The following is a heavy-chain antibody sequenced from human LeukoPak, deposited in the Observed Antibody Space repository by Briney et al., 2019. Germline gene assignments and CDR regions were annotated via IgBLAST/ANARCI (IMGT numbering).Heavy chain of an antibody. Sequence: SETLSLTCAVYGGSFSGYYWSWIRQPPGKGLEWIGEINHSGSTNYNPSLKSRVTISVHTSKNQFSLKLSSVTAADTAVYYCARRGYCSSTSCYCFRFDPWGQGTLVTVSS. CDR3: ARRGYCSSTSCYCFRFDP. J-gene: IGHJ5*02. V-gene: IGHV4-34*01. D-gene: IGHD2-2*01. CDR2: INHSGST. CDR1: GGSFSGYY.